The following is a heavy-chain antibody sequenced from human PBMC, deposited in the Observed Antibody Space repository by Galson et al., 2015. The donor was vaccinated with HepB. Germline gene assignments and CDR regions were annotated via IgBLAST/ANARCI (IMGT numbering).Heavy chain of an antibody. CDR1: GDTFTDYW. CDR3: TRRRSRWFDT. CDR2: IYPGDSDT. J-gene: IGHJ5*02. V-gene: IGHV5-51*01. Sequence: QSGAEVKKPGESLKISCKGSGDTFTDYWIAWVRQMPGKGLEWMGIIYPGDSDTRYNPSFQGQVTISVDKSKTTAYLQWSSLKASDTAMYYCTRRRSRWFDTWGQGTLVTVSS.